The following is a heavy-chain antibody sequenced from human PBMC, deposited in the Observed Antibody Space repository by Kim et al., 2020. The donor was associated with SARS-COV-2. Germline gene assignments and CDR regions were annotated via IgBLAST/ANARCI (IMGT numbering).Heavy chain of an antibody. CDR1: GYSFTSYW. V-gene: IGHV5-10-1*01. CDR2: IDPSDSYT. D-gene: IGHD2-15*01. CDR3: ARHPYCSGGSCYSGGYGMDV. J-gene: IGHJ6*02. Sequence: GESLKISCKGSGYSFTSYWISWVRQMPGKGLEWMGRIDPSDSYTNYSPSFQGHVTISADKSISTAYLQWSSLKASDTAMYYCARHPYCSGGSCYSGGYGMDVWGQGTTVTVSS.